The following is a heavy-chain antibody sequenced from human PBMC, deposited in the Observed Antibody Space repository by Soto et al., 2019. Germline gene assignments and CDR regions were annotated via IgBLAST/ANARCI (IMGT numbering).Heavy chain of an antibody. CDR2: IKQDGSEK. J-gene: IGHJ3*02. D-gene: IGHD3-9*01. Sequence: EVQLVESGGGLVQPGGSLRLSCAASGFTFSSYWMSWVRQAPGKGLEWVANIKQDGSEKYYVDSVKGRFTISRDNAKNSLYLQMNSLRAEDTAVYYCATGSILIGGAFDIWGQGTMVTVSS. V-gene: IGHV3-7*03. CDR1: GFTFSSYW. CDR3: ATGSILIGGAFDI.